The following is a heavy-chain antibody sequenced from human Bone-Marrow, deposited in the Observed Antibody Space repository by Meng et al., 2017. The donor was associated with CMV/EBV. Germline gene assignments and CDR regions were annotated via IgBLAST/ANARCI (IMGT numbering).Heavy chain of an antibody. J-gene: IGHJ6*02. V-gene: IGHV1-69*05. Sequence: SVKVSCKASGGTFSSYAISWVRQAPGQGLEWMGGIIPIIGTASYAQKFQDRVTITTDESTSTAYMELSSLRSDDTAVYYCARGQTGLTYYYGMDVWGQGTTVTVSS. CDR3: ARGQTGLTYYYGMDV. CDR2: IIPIIGTA. CDR1: GGTFSSYA. D-gene: IGHD3/OR15-3a*01.